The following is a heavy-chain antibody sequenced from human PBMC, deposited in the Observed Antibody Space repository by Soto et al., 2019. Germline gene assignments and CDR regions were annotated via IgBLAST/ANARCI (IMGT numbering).Heavy chain of an antibody. D-gene: IGHD4-17*01. CDR2: IIPVLGTA. CDR1: GGSLSNYG. V-gene: IGHV1-69*12. CDR3: ARGDATKIVVTTYYAMDV. Sequence: QVQLVQSGAEVKKPGYSVKVSCKASGGSLSNYGISWVRQAPGQGLEWMGGIIPVLGTANYAQKFQGRVTITADESTNIVYMDVTSLRSEDTAVYYCARGDATKIVVTTYYAMDVWGQGTTVTVSS. J-gene: IGHJ6*02.